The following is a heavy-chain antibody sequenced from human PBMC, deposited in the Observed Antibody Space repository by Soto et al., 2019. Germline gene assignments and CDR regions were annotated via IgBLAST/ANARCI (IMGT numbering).Heavy chain of an antibody. J-gene: IGHJ4*02. Sequence: QVQLQESGPGLVKPSETVSLTCTVSGGSISSYSWSWIRQPAGKGLEWIGHISTRGSTNYNPSFRSRVAMSVDTSKNQFSLRLSSVTAADTAVYYCAKDRFLSGSYHGFDYWGQGTLVTVSS. D-gene: IGHD1-26*01. CDR2: ISTRGST. CDR3: AKDRFLSGSYHGFDY. CDR1: GGSISSYS. V-gene: IGHV4-4*07.